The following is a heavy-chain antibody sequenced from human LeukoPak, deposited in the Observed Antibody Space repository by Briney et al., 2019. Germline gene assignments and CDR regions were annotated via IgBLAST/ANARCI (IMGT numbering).Heavy chain of an antibody. J-gene: IGHJ2*01. Sequence: GGSLRLSCAASGSTFSSYDMHWVRQATGKGLEWVSAIGTAGDTYYLGSVKGRFTISRENAKNSLYLQMNSLRAGDTAVYYCARAEGFGYFDLWGRGTLVTVSS. CDR2: IGTAGDT. V-gene: IGHV3-13*01. CDR3: ARAEGFGYFDL. D-gene: IGHD2-15*01. CDR1: GSTFSSYD.